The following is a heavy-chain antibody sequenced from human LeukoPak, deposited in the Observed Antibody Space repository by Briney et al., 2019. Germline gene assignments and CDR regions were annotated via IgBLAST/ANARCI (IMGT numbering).Heavy chain of an antibody. CDR1: GGSISSSSYY. Sequence: PSETLSLTCTVSGGSISSSSYYWSWIRQPAGKGLEWIGRIYTSGSTNYNPSLKSRVTMSVDTSKNQFSLKLSSVTAADTAVYYCARGTANYGGYDAFDIWGQGTMVTVSS. CDR2: IYTSGST. CDR3: ARGTANYGGYDAFDI. V-gene: IGHV4-61*02. J-gene: IGHJ3*02. D-gene: IGHD4-17*01.